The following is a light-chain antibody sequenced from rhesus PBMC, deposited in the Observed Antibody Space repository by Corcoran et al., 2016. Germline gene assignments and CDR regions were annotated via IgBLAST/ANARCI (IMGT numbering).Light chain of an antibody. CDR1: QGISSW. Sequence: DIQMTQSPSSLSASVGDKVTITCHASQGISSWLAWYQQKPGKAPKPLNYSASSLQSGVPSRFSGSGERPDYTLTFSSLRPESFATYYCQPYDDLPYSFSQGAKVEIK. V-gene: IGKV1-19*01. CDR2: SAS. J-gene: IGKJ2*01. CDR3: QPYDDLPYS.